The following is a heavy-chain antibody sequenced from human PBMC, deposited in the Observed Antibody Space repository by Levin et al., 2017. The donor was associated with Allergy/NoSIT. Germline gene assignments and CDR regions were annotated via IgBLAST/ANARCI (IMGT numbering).Heavy chain of an antibody. J-gene: IGHJ4*02. CDR1: GFTFSSYA. CDR2: ISINGGST. V-gene: IGHV3-64*01. Sequence: GGSLRLSCAASGFTFSSYAMHWVRQAPGKGLEYISVISINGGSTYYANSVKGRFTISRDNSKNMVYLQMGSLRAEDTAVYYCAASTGYDTLDFWGQGTLVTVSS. CDR3: AASTGYDTLDF. D-gene: IGHD5-12*01.